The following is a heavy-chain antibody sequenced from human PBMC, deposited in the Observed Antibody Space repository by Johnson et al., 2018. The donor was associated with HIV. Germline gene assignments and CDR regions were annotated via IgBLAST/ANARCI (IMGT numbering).Heavy chain of an antibody. CDR3: ARVRRSGTYYVDAFDI. J-gene: IGHJ3*02. CDR1: GFIFSSYW. CDR2: INSDGSST. D-gene: IGHD1-26*01. V-gene: IGHV3-74*02. Sequence: VQLVESGGGVVQPGRSLRLSCAASGFIFSSYWMHWVRQAPGKGLVWVSRINSDGSSTTYADSVKGRFTISRDNSKNTLYLQMNSLRAEDTAVYYCARVRRSGTYYVDAFDIWGQGTMVTVSS.